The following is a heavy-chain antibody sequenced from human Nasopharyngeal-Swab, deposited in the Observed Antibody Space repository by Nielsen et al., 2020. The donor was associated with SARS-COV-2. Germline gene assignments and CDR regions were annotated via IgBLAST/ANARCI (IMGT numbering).Heavy chain of an antibody. Sequence: ASVKVSCKASGYTFTGYYMHWVRQAPGQGLEWMGIINPSGGSTSYAQKSQGRVTMTRDTSTSTVYMELSSLRSEDTAVYYCARDGFWGLRLGELSLYLAGMDVWGQGTTVTISS. CDR2: INPSGGST. V-gene: IGHV1-46*01. CDR3: ARDGFWGLRLGELSLYLAGMDV. J-gene: IGHJ6*02. D-gene: IGHD3-16*02. CDR1: GYTFTGYY.